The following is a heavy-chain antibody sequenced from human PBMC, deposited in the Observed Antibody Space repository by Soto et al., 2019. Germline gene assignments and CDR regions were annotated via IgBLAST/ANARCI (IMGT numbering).Heavy chain of an antibody. D-gene: IGHD4-4*01. CDR3: ARDRYSNYPFVLGYYHGMDV. Sequence: SVKVSCKASGGTFSSYAISWVRQAPGQGLEWMGGIIPIFGTANYAQKFQGRVTITADESTSTAYMELSSLRSEDTAVYYCARDRYSNYPFVLGYYHGMDVWGQGPTVSVSS. V-gene: IGHV1-69*13. CDR1: GGTFSSYA. J-gene: IGHJ6*02. CDR2: IIPIFGTA.